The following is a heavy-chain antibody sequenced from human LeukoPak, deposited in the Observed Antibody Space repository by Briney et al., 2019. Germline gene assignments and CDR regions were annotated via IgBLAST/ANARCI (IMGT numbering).Heavy chain of an antibody. CDR2: ISGSGGST. D-gene: IGHD3-10*01. J-gene: IGHJ4*02. Sequence: GGSLRLSCAASGFSFSGYDMSWVRQAPGKGLEWVSAISGSGGSTYYADSVKGRFTISRDNSKNTLYLQMNSLRVEDTGVFYFARDEGSGRFLYYWGQGTLVAVSS. CDR3: ARDEGSGRFLYY. CDR1: GFSFSGYD. V-gene: IGHV3-23*01.